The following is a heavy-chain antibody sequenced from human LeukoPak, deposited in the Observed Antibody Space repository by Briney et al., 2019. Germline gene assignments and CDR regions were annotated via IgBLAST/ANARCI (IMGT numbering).Heavy chain of an antibody. CDR1: GYTFTSYG. Sequence: ASVKVSCRASGYTFTSYGISWVRQAPGQGLEWMGWISAYNGNTNYAQKLQGRVTMTTDTSTSTAYMELRSLRSDDTAVYYCARVLLWFGELSSVSSGFDYWGQGTLVTVSS. J-gene: IGHJ4*02. CDR2: ISAYNGNT. D-gene: IGHD3-10*01. CDR3: ARVLLWFGELSSVSSGFDY. V-gene: IGHV1-18*01.